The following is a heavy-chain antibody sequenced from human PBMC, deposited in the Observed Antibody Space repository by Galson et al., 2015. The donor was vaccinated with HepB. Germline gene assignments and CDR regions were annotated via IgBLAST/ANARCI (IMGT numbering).Heavy chain of an antibody. V-gene: IGHV4-59*01. CDR3: ARHGDYGSGSYSNFDY. CDR2: IYYSGST. CDR1: GGSISSYY. D-gene: IGHD3-10*01. J-gene: IGHJ4*02. Sequence: SETLSLTCTVSGGSISSYYWSWIRQPPGKGLEWIGYIYYSGSTNYNPSLKSRVTISVDTSKNQFSLKLSSVTAADTAVYYCARHGDYGSGSYSNFDYWGQGTLVTVSS.